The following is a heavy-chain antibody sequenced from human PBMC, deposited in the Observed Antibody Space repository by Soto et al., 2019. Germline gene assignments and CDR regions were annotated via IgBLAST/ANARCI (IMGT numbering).Heavy chain of an antibody. Sequence: QITLKESGPTLVKPTQTLTLTCIFSGFSLSTSGVGVGWIRQPPGKALEWLALNYWNDDKRYSPSLQSRLTITKDTSPNQVLLTMTNMDPVDTGTYSCARTACGSDGWGYFDTWGQGTLVTVSS. CDR2: NYWNDDK. J-gene: IGHJ5*02. V-gene: IGHV2-5*01. CDR1: GFSLSTSGVG. D-gene: IGHD2-21*02. CDR3: ARTACGSDGWGYFDT.